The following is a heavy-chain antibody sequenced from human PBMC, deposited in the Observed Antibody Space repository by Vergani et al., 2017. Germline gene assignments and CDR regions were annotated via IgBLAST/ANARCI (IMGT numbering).Heavy chain of an antibody. V-gene: IGHV3-30*18. CDR1: GFTFSSYG. D-gene: IGHD3-9*01. CDR2: ISYDGSNK. CDR3: AKDRDLLRYFDWLGGFDY. Sequence: QVQLVESGGGVVQPGRSLRLSCAASGFTFSSYGMHWVRQAPGKGLEWVAVISYDGSNKYYADSVKGRFTISRDNSKNTLYLQMNSLRAEDTAVYYCAKDRDLLRYFDWLGGFDYWGQGTLVTVSS. J-gene: IGHJ4*02.